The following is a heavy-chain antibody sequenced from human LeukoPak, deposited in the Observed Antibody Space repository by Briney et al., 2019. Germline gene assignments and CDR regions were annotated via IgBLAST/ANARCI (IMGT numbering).Heavy chain of an antibody. D-gene: IGHD3-22*01. Sequence: SETLSLTCAVYGGSFSGYYWSWIRQPPGKGLEWIGEINHSGSTNYNPSLKSRVTISVDTSKNQFSLKLSSATAADTAVYYCARGPYYYDSSGSLDYWGQGTLVTVSS. V-gene: IGHV4-34*01. CDR1: GGSFSGYY. CDR2: INHSGST. J-gene: IGHJ4*02. CDR3: ARGPYYYDSSGSLDY.